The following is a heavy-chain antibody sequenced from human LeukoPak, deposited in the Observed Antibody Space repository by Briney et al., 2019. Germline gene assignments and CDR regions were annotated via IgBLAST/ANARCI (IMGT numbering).Heavy chain of an antibody. Sequence: GGSLRLSCAASGFTVSSNYMSWVRQAPGKGLEWVSAISGSGGSTYYADSVKGRFTISRDNSKNTLYLQMNSLRAEDTAVYYCAKDRESEMATISPLGPWGQGTLVTVSS. V-gene: IGHV3-23*01. CDR3: AKDRESEMATISPLGP. CDR2: ISGSGGST. D-gene: IGHD5-24*01. J-gene: IGHJ5*02. CDR1: GFTVSSNY.